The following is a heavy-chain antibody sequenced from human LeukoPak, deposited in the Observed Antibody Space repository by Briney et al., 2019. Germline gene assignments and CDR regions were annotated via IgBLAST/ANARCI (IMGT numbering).Heavy chain of an antibody. D-gene: IGHD4-17*01. CDR3: ARDRRSDGDYVLDY. V-gene: IGHV3-30*04. J-gene: IGHJ4*02. CDR1: GFTFSSYT. Sequence: PGRSPRLSCAASGFTFSSYTIHWVRQAPGKGLEWLAVISNDGSEKYYPDSVKGRFTISRDNSKNTLYLQVNSLRAEDSAVYYCARDRRSDGDYVLDYWGQGTLVTVS. CDR2: ISNDGSEK.